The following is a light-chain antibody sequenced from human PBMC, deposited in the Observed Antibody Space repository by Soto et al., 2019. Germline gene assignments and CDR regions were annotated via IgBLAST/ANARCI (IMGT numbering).Light chain of an antibody. V-gene: IGKV3-11*01. Sequence: EIVLTQSPATLSLSPGERATLSCRASQSVSSYLAWYQQKPGQAPRLLIYDASNRATGIPGRFSGSGYGSAFTLTISSLEPEDFAVYYCQQRRNWPRIFTFGPGTKVDIK. CDR3: QQRRNWPRIFT. CDR2: DAS. J-gene: IGKJ3*01. CDR1: QSVSSY.